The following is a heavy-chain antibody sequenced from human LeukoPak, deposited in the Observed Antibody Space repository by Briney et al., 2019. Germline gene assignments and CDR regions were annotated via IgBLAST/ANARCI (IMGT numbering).Heavy chain of an antibody. CDR2: IYTSGST. Sequence: KPSETLSLTCTVSGGSISSYYWSWVRQPAGKGLEWVGRIYTSGSTNYNPSLKSRVTMSVDTSKNQFSLKLSSVTAADTAVYYCARVADCGGDCWYFAYWGQGTLVTVSS. D-gene: IGHD2-21*01. CDR3: ARVADCGGDCWYFAY. V-gene: IGHV4-4*07. J-gene: IGHJ4*02. CDR1: GGSISSYY.